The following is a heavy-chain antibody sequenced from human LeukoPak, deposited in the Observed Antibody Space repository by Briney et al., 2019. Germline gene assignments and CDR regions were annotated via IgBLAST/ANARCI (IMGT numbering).Heavy chain of an antibody. CDR2: IYYSGST. J-gene: IGHJ4*02. CDR3: AREWELPGEFDY. V-gene: IGHV4-59*01. CDR1: GGSISSYY. D-gene: IGHD1-26*01. Sequence: SETLSLTCTVSGGSISSYYWSWIRQPPGKGLEWIGYIYYSGSTNYNPSLKSRVTISVDTSKNQFSLKLSSVTAADTAVYYCAREWELPGEFDYWGQGTLVTVSS.